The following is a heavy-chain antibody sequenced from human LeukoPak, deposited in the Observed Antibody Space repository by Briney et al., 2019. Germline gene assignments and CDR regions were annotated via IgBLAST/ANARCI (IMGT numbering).Heavy chain of an antibody. CDR2: INHSGST. D-gene: IGHD3-22*01. CDR3: ANGFDSGGSGNDAFDI. CDR1: GGSFSGYY. V-gene: IGHV4-34*01. Sequence: PSETLSLTCAVYGGSFSGYYWSWIRQPPGKGLEWIGEINHSGSTNYNPSLKSRVTISVDTSKNQFSLKLSSVTAADTAVYYCANGFDSGGSGNDAFDIWGQGTMVTVSS. J-gene: IGHJ3*02.